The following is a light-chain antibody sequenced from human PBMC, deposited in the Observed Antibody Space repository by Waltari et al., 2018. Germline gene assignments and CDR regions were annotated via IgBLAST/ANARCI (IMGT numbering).Light chain of an antibody. CDR1: SSDVGTYTY. CDR3: SSYTSATSLVV. J-gene: IGLJ1*01. V-gene: IGLV2-14*01. CDR2: EVT. Sequence: QSALTQPASVSGSPGQSITISCTGTSSDVGTYTYVSWYQQYPGKAPTLVIYEVTNRPSVVSDRFSGSKSGSTASLTISGLQPDDDAHYYCSSYTSATSLVVFGPGTWVTV.